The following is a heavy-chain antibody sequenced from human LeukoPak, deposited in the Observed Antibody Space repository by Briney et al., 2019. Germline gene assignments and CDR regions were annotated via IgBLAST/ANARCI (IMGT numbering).Heavy chain of an antibody. CDR2: IYYSGST. D-gene: IGHD5-18*01. J-gene: IGHJ4*02. Sequence: PSETLSLTCTVSGGSISSYYWSWIRQPPGKGLEWIGYIYYSGSTNYNPSLKSRVTTSVDTSKNQFSLKLSSVTAADTAVYYCARVAVGYRDTPNIDYWGQGTLVTVSS. CDR1: GGSISSYY. V-gene: IGHV4-59*01. CDR3: ARVAVGYRDTPNIDY.